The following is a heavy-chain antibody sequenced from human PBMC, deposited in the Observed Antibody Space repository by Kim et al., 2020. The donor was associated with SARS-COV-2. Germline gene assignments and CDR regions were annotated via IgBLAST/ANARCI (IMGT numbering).Heavy chain of an antibody. D-gene: IGHD6-13*01. J-gene: IGHJ4*02. CDR3: ATIKSDSSSWYGIDY. CDR1: GFTFSSYW. CDR2: INSDGSST. Sequence: GGSLRLSCAASGFTFSSYWMHWVRQAPGKGLVWVSRINSDGSSTSYADSVKGRFTISRDNAKNTLYLQMNSLRAEDTAVYYCATIKSDSSSWYGIDYWGQGTLVTVSS. V-gene: IGHV3-74*01.